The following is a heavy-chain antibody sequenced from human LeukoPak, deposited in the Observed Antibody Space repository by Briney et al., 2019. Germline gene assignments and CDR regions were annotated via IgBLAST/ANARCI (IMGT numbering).Heavy chain of an antibody. CDR2: ISGSGGST. V-gene: IGHV3-23*01. CDR3: AKDRYYYGSGSPYFDY. Sequence: GGSLRLSCAAPGFTFSSYAMSWVPQAPGKGLEWVSAISGSGGSTYYADSVKGQFTISRDNSKNTLYLQMNSLRAEDTAVYYCAKDRYYYGSGSPYFDYWGQGTLVTVSS. CDR1: GFTFSSYA. D-gene: IGHD3-10*01. J-gene: IGHJ4*02.